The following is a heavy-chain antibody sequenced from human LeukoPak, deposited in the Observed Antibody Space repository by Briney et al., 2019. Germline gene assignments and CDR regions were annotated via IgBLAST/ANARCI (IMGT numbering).Heavy chain of an antibody. CDR1: GYTFTSYD. CDR2: MNPNSGNT. V-gene: IGHV1-8*01. D-gene: IGHD5-18*01. Sequence: ASVKVSCKASGYTFTSYDINWVRQATGQGLEWMGWMNPNSGNTGYAQKFQGRVTMTRDTSISTAYMELSRLRSDDTAVYYCASTQLWSHDAFDIWGQGTMVTVSS. CDR3: ASTQLWSHDAFDI. J-gene: IGHJ3*02.